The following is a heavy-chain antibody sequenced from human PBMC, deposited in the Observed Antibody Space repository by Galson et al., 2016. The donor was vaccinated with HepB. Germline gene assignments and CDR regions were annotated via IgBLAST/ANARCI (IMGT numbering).Heavy chain of an antibody. CDR3: ARRSPRLVVPGSFNYYALDV. J-gene: IGHJ6*02. Sequence: QSGAEVKKPGESLKISCQASDYDFDTNWIVWVRQVPGKGLEWMGMIYPLDFDTTYRPSFQGQVTLSADESISTSYLQWTTLKPSDTAVYYCARRSPRLVVPGSFNYYALDVWGHGTSVTVSS. CDR1: DYDFDTNW. V-gene: IGHV5-51*01. CDR2: IYPLDFDT. D-gene: IGHD6-19*01.